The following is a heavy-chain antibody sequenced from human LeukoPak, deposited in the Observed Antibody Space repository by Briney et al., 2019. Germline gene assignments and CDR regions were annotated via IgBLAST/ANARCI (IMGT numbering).Heavy chain of an antibody. Sequence: GGSLRLSCAASGFTFSGYAMHWVRQAPGKGLEWVSAISGSGGSTYYADSVKGRFTLSRDNSKNTLYLQMNSLRAEDTAVCYCAKGYSSGWSGFSAFDYWGQGTLVTVSS. D-gene: IGHD6-19*01. CDR1: GFTFSGYA. CDR3: AKGYSSGWSGFSAFDY. J-gene: IGHJ4*02. V-gene: IGHV3-23*01. CDR2: ISGSGGST.